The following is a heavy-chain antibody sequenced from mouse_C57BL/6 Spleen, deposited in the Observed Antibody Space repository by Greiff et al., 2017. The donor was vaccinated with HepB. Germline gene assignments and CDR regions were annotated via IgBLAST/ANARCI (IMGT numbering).Heavy chain of an antibody. Sequence: EVQGVESGGGLVKPGGSLKLSCAASGFTFSSYAMSWVRQTPEKRLEWVATISDGGSYTYYPDNVKGRFTISRDNAKNNLYLQMSHLKSEDTAMYYCARGLLRLYYAMDYWGQGTSVTVSS. CDR1: GFTFSSYA. CDR3: ARGLLRLYYAMDY. V-gene: IGHV5-4*01. D-gene: IGHD2-3*01. CDR2: ISDGGSYT. J-gene: IGHJ4*01.